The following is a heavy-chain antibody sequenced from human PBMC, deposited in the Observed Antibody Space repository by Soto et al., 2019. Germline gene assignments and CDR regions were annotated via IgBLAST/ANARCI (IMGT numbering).Heavy chain of an antibody. J-gene: IGHJ4*02. D-gene: IGHD3-22*01. CDR1: GYIFTGNY. V-gene: IGHV1-2*02. CDR2: INPNNGAT. CDR3: APHYPDSSGYFDH. Sequence: SVKVSCKASGYIFTGNYMHWVRQTPGQGLEYMGWINPNNGATNYAQNFQGRVTMTWDTSISTAYMEVRRLRSDDTAVYYCAPHYPDSSGYFDHWGQGTLVTVSS.